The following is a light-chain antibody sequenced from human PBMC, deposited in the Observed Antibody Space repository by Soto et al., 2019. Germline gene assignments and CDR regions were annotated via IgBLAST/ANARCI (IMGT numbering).Light chain of an antibody. Sequence: EVVMTQSPDSLSVSPGERATLSCRASQSVSSNLAWYQQKLGQAPRLLIYGASSRATGIPDRFSGSGSGTEFTLTITRLEPEDFAVYYCHYHDSSPEFAFGPGTKVDIK. V-gene: IGKV3D-15*01. J-gene: IGKJ3*01. CDR2: GAS. CDR1: QSVSSN. CDR3: HYHDSSPEFA.